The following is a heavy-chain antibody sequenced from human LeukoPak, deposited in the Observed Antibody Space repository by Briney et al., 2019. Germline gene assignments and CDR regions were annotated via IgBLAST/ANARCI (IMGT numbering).Heavy chain of an antibody. CDR3: TTRLSGSYYFFDY. CDR1: GLTLSNAW. D-gene: IGHD1-26*01. Sequence: PGGSLRLSCAASGLTLSNAWMSWVRQVPGKGLEWVGRIKRKSDGGTTDYAAPVKGRFTISRDDSKNTLYLQMNSLKTEDTAVYYCTTRLSGSYYFFDYWGQGTLVTVSS. CDR2: IKRKSDGGTT. V-gene: IGHV3-15*01. J-gene: IGHJ4*02.